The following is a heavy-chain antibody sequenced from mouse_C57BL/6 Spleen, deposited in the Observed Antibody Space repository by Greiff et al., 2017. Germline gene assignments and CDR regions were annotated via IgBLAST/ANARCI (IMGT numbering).Heavy chain of an antibody. CDR3: ARDAGYGYAMDY. D-gene: IGHD2-2*01. V-gene: IGHV7-1*01. CDR2: SRNKANDYTT. J-gene: IGHJ4*01. CDR1: GFTFSDFY. Sequence: EVKVVESGGGLVQSGRSLRLSCATSGFTFSDFYMEWVRQAPGKGLEWIAASRNKANDYTTEYSASVKGRFIVSRDTSQSILYLQMNALRAEDTAIYYCARDAGYGYAMDYWGQGTSVTVSS.